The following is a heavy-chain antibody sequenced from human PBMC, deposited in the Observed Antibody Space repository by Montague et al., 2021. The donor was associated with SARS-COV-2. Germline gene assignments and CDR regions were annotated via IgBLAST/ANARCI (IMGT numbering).Heavy chain of an antibody. Sequence: TLSLTCTVSGGSISSGGYYWSWIRQHPGKGLEWIGYIYYSGSTYYNPSLKSRVTISVDTSKNQFSLKLSSVTAADTAVYYCARTYYDILTGYYSFDYWGQGTLGTVSS. V-gene: IGHV4-31*03. J-gene: IGHJ4*02. CDR2: IYYSGST. CDR3: ARTYYDILTGYYSFDY. CDR1: GGSISSGGYY. D-gene: IGHD3-9*01.